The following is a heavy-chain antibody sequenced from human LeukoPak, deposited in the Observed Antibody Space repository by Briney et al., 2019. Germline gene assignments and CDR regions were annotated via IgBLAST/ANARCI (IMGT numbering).Heavy chain of an antibody. CDR1: GFTVSYNY. CDR3: ARSYSSESSGWHRPVDC. D-gene: IGHD3-22*01. V-gene: IGHV3-53*01. J-gene: IGHJ4*02. Sequence: PGGSLRLSCAASGFTVSYNYINWVRQAPGKGLEWVSVIYYSGTTYYADSVKGRFTISKDNSKNTVYLEMNSLRAEDTAVYYCARSYSSESSGWHRPVDCWGQGTLSPSP. CDR2: IYYSGTT.